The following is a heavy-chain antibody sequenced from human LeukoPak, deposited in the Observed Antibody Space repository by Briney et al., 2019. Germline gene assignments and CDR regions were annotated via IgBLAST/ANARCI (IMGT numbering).Heavy chain of an antibody. CDR3: ARDSVDTASSY. J-gene: IGHJ4*02. CDR1: GFTFSSYA. V-gene: IGHV3-30*04. CDR2: ISYDGSNK. Sequence: GRSLRLSCAASGFTFSSYAMHWVRQAPGKGLEWVAVISYDGSNKYYADSVKGRFTISRDNSKSTLYLQMNSLRAEDTAVYYCARDSVDTASSYWGQGTLVTVSS. D-gene: IGHD5-18*01.